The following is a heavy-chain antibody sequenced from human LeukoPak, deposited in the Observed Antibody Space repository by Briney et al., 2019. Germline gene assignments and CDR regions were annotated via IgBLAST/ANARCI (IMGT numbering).Heavy chain of an antibody. CDR3: ARDQGWLQFDY. J-gene: IGHJ4*02. V-gene: IGHV3-7*01. CDR2: IKEDGSER. CDR1: GFTFSSYW. D-gene: IGHD5-24*01. Sequence: GGSLRLSCAASGFTFSSYWMIWVRQAPGKGLEWVANIKEDGSERYYVDSVKGRFTISRDDAKNSLYLQMNSLRAEDTAVYYCARDQGWLQFDYWGQGALVTVSS.